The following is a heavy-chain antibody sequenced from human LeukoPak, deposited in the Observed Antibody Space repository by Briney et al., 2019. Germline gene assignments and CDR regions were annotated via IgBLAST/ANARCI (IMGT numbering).Heavy chain of an antibody. Sequence: ASVKVSCKASGYTFTSYDINWVRQATGQGLEWMGWMNPNSGNTGYAQKFQGRVTMNRNTSISTAYMELSSLRSEDTAVYYCARGHRVRSMITLVGLGVNYYFDYWGQGTLVTVSS. D-gene: IGHD3-16*01. J-gene: IGHJ4*02. CDR1: GYTFTSYD. CDR2: MNPNSGNT. V-gene: IGHV1-8*01. CDR3: ARGHRVRSMITLVGLGVNYYFDY.